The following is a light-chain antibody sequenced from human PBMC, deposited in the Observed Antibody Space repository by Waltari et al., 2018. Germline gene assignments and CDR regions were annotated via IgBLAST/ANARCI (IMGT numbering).Light chain of an antibody. J-gene: IGKJ2*01. CDR2: GAS. V-gene: IGKV3-15*01. Sequence: EILMTQSPPTLSVSPGERATLSCRASQSISRNLAWYQQKPGQAPRLLIYGASTSATGIPARFSGSQSVTEFTLSNSSLQSEDLAIYYCQQYNNWRTFGQGTKLEI. CDR1: QSISRN. CDR3: QQYNNWRT.